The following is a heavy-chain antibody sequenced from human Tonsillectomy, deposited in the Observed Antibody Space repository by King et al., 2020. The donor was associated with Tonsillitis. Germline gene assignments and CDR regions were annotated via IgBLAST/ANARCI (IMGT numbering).Heavy chain of an antibody. Sequence: VQLVESGGGLVKPGGSLRLSCAASGFTFSSYSMNWVRQAPGKGLEWVSSISSSSIYIYYADSVKGRLPISRDNAKNSLYLQMNSLRAEDTAVYYCAREEWSDRSGDYFDYWGQGTLVTVSS. V-gene: IGHV3-21*01. CDR1: GFTFSSYS. D-gene: IGHD3-22*01. CDR3: AREEWSDRSGDYFDY. J-gene: IGHJ4*02. CDR2: ISSSSIYI.